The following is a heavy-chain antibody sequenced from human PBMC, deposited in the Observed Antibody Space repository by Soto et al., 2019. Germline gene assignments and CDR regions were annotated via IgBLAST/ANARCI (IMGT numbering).Heavy chain of an antibody. CDR1: GGSISSSSYY. D-gene: IGHD3-10*01. Sequence: QLQLQESGPGLVKPSETLSLTCTVSGGSISSSSYYWGWIRQPPGKGLEWIGSIYYSGSTYYNPSLKSRVTISVDTSKNQFSLKLSSVTAADTAVYYCARRAGTGIRYYGSGSYLDWGQGTLVTVSS. J-gene: IGHJ4*02. CDR3: ARRAGTGIRYYGSGSYLD. CDR2: IYYSGST. V-gene: IGHV4-39*01.